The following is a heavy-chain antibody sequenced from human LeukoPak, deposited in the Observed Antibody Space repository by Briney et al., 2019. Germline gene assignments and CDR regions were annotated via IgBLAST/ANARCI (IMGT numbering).Heavy chain of an antibody. CDR2: TSYDESNK. CDR3: ARDGGWLQFFDY. CDR1: GFTFSNFG. V-gene: IGHV3-30*03. J-gene: IGHJ4*02. D-gene: IGHD5-24*01. Sequence: GGSLRLSCAASGFTFSNFGMSWVRQAPGKGLGWVAVTSYDESNKEFADSVKGRFTISRDNSKNTLYLGMNSLRADDTAVYYCARDGGWLQFFDYWGQGTLVTVST.